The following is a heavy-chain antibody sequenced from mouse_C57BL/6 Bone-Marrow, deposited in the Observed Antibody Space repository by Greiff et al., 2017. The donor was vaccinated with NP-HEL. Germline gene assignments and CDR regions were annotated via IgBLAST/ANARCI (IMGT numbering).Heavy chain of an antibody. CDR1: GYTFTSYG. CDR2: IYPRSGNT. J-gene: IGHJ3*01. Sequence: QVQLQQSGAELARPGASVKLSCKASGYTFTSYGISWVKQRTGQGLEWIGEIYPRSGNTYYNEKFKGKATLTADKSSSTAYMELRSLTSEDSAVYFCARRGNLLLRRGFAYWGQGTLVTVSA. CDR3: ARRGNLLLRRGFAY. D-gene: IGHD1-1*01. V-gene: IGHV1-81*01.